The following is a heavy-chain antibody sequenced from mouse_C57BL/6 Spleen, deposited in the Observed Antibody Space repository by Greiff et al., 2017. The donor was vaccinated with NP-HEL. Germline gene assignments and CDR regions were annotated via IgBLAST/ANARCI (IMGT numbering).Heavy chain of an antibody. CDR3: ARDRGYYYGSSPYYFDY. Sequence: DVQLVESGPGLVKPSQSLSLTCSVTGYSITSGYYWNWIRQFPGNKLEWMGYISYDGSNNYNPSLKNRISITRDTSKNQFFLKLNSVTTEDTATYYCARDRGYYYGSSPYYFDYWGQGTTLTVSS. V-gene: IGHV3-6*01. CDR1: GYSITSGYY. D-gene: IGHD1-1*01. J-gene: IGHJ2*01. CDR2: ISYDGSN.